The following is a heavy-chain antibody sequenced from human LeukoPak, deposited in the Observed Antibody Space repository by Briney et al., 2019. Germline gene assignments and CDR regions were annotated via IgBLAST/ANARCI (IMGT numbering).Heavy chain of an antibody. CDR3: VKTGDASTWYPRDWFDP. J-gene: IGHJ5*02. Sequence: GGSLRLSCAASGFTFSSYAMRWVRQAPGKGLEWVSAIGSGSGGTTIYADSVKGRFTISRDNSKNTLSLQMDSLRVEDAAIYYCVKTGDASTWYPRDWFDPWGQGTLVTVSS. V-gene: IGHV3-23*01. CDR1: GFTFSSYA. CDR2: IGSGSGGTT. D-gene: IGHD6-13*01.